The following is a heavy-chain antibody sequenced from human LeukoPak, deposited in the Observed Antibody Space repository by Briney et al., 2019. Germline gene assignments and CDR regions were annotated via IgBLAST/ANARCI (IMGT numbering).Heavy chain of an antibody. V-gene: IGHV3-7*01. Sequence: GGSLRLSCAASGFTFSSYWMSWVRQAPGKGLEWVANIKQDGSEKYYVDSVKGRFTISRDNAKNSLYLQMNSLRAEDTAEYYCARDAPLGYYYYYGMDVWGQGTTVTVSS. CDR3: ARDAPLGYYYYYGMDV. J-gene: IGHJ6*02. CDR2: IKQDGSEK. D-gene: IGHD6-6*01. CDR1: GFTFSSYW.